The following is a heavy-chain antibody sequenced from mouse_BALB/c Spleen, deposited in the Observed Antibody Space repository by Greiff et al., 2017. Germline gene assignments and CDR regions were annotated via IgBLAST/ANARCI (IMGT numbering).Heavy chain of an antibody. Sequence: VQLQQSGAELAKPGASVKMSCKASGYTFTSYWMHWVKQRPGQGLEWIGYINPSTGYTEYNQKFKDKATLTADKSSSTAYMQLSSLTSEDSAVYYCARGGLCVFAYWGQGTLVTVSA. V-gene: IGHV1-7*01. CDR2: INPSTGYT. CDR3: ARGGLCVFAY. CDR1: GYTFTSYW. D-gene: IGHD1-1*02. J-gene: IGHJ3*01.